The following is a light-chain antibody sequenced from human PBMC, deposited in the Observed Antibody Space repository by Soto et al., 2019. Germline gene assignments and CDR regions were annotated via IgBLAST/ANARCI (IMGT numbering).Light chain of an antibody. CDR3: QQRSNWPLT. V-gene: IGKV3-11*01. CDR2: DAS. J-gene: IGKJ4*01. CDR1: QSVSSY. Sequence: EIVLTQSPATLSFSPGDRATLSCRASQSVSSYLAWYQQRPGQAPRLLIYDASNRATGIPARFSGSGSGTDFTLTISSPEPDDFAVYFCQQRSNWPLTFGGGTTLDI.